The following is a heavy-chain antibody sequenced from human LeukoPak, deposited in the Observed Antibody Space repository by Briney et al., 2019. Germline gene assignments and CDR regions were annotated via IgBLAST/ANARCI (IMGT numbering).Heavy chain of an antibody. V-gene: IGHV3-49*04. J-gene: IGHJ4*02. CDR2: IRSKDNDGTT. D-gene: IGHD3-22*01. CDR1: GFTFGDYA. CDR3: TRDKIDSSGYYYVDY. Sequence: GGSLRLSCTGSGFTFGDYAISWVRQAPGKGLEWLGFIRSKDNDGTTDYAASVKGRFIISRDDSKSIAYLQMNSLKTEDTAVYYCTRDKIDSSGYYYVDYWGQGTLVTVSS.